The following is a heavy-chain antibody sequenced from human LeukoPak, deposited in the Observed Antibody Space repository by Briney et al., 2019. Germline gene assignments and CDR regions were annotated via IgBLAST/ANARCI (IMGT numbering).Heavy chain of an antibody. CDR1: GGSISSSNW. CDR2: IYHSGST. Sequence: PSETLPLTCAVSGGSISSSNWWSWVRQPPGKGLEWIGEIYHSGSTNYNPSLKSRVTISVDKSKNQFSLKLSSVTAADTAVYYCAREGVMVRGVTHFDYWGQGTLVTVSS. CDR3: AREGVMVRGVTHFDY. J-gene: IGHJ4*02. D-gene: IGHD3-10*01. V-gene: IGHV4-4*02.